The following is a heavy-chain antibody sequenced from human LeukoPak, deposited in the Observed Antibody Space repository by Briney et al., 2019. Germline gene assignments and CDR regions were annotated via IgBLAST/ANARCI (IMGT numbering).Heavy chain of an antibody. V-gene: IGHV4-30-2*01. CDR2: IYHSGST. J-gene: IGHJ5*02. CDR3: ASTTYYDFWSGLGGWFDP. D-gene: IGHD3-3*01. Sequence: SETLSLTCTVSGGSISSGGYYWSWIRQPPGKGLEWIGYIYHSGSTYYNPSLKSRVTISVDRSKNQFSLKLSSVTAADTAVYYCASTTYYDFWSGLGGWFDPWGQGTLVTVSS. CDR1: GGSISSGGYY.